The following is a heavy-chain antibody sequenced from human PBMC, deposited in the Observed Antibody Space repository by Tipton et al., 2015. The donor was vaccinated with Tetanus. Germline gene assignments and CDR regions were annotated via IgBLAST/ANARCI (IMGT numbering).Heavy chain of an antibody. J-gene: IGHJ4*02. D-gene: IGHD3-9*01. V-gene: IGHV4-39*01. CDR1: DDSISRGIYY. CDR3: ARRGGDFLTGYYDS. Sequence: TLSLTCTVSDDSISRGIYYWGWIRQPPGKGLEWIGRIYYSGSTSYNPSLKSRVTISVDTSKNQFSLELNSVTAADTAVYYCARRGGDFLTGYYDSWGQGTLVTVSS. CDR2: IYYSGST.